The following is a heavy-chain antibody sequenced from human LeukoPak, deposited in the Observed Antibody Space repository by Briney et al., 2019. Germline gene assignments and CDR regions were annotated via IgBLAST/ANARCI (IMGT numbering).Heavy chain of an antibody. Sequence: GGSLRLSCAASGFTFDDYAMHWVRQAPGKGLEWVSGISWNSGSIGYADSVKGRFTISRDNSKNTLYLQMNSLRAEDTAVYYCAKYQERGFSIDYWGQGTLVTVSS. J-gene: IGHJ4*02. CDR1: GFTFDDYA. CDR3: AKYQERGFSIDY. V-gene: IGHV3-9*01. CDR2: ISWNSGSI. D-gene: IGHD2-2*01.